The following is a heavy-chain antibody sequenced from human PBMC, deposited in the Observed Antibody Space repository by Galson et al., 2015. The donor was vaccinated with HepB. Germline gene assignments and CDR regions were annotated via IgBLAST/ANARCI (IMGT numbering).Heavy chain of an antibody. CDR3: ARDTQGRDGYSVGGWYFDC. V-gene: IGHV4-31*03. CDR1: RGSINSGYYY. D-gene: IGHD5-24*01. J-gene: IGHJ4*02. Sequence: TLSLTCSVSRGSINSGYYYWTWIRQHPGKGLEWIGYISSSGNTYYNPSLRSRVTISADASKNQFSLKLTSVTAADTAMYYCARDTQGRDGYSVGGWYFDCWGQGTLVTVSS. CDR2: ISSSGNT.